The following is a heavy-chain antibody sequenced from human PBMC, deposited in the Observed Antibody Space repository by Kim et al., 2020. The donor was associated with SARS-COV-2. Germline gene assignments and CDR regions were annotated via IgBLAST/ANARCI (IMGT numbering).Heavy chain of an antibody. J-gene: IGHJ4*02. V-gene: IGHV4-39*01. Sequence: SETLSLTCSVSGGSISSRTYYWGWIRQPPGKGLECIGNISYSGTTFSNPTLRSRVSISGDTSKNRFSQKLSSVTAADTAVYYCVRQGYDVLSGNFDRDIWGQGLVVTVSA. CDR3: VRQGYDVLSGNFDRDI. D-gene: IGHD3-3*01. CDR1: GGSISSRTYY. CDR2: ISYSGTT.